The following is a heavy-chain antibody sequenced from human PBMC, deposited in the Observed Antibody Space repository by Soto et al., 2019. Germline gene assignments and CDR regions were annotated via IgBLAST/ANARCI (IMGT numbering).Heavy chain of an antibody. CDR2: ISSSSSYI. V-gene: IGHV3-21*01. CDR1: GFTFSSYS. Sequence: PGGSLRLSCAASGFTFSSYSMNLVRQAPGKGLEWVSSISSSSSYIYYADSVKGRFTISREKAKNSLYLQMNSLRAEDTAVYYCARDACSSTSCDRSFDSWGQGT. J-gene: IGHJ4*02. D-gene: IGHD2-2*01. CDR3: ARDACSSTSCDRSFDS.